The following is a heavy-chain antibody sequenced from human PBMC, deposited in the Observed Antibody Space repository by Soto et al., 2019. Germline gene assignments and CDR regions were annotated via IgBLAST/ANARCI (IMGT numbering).Heavy chain of an antibody. D-gene: IGHD6-13*01. J-gene: IGHJ4*02. CDR1: GYTFTSYA. CDR3: ARGSSWSYFDY. CDR2: INTAKDNT. Sequence: QVQLVQSGAEVKKPGASVKVSCKASGYTFTSYAIHWVRQAPGQRLEWMGWINTAKDNTKYSQKFQGRVTITRDTSASIVYMELSSLRSEDTAVYYCARGSSWSYFDYWGQRTLVTVSS. V-gene: IGHV1-3*04.